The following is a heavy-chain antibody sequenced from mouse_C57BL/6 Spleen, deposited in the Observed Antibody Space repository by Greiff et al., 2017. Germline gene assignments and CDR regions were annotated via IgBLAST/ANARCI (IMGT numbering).Heavy chain of an antibody. Sequence: EVKLVESGEGLVKPGGSLKLSCAASGFTFSSYAMSWVRQTPEKRLEWVAYISSGGDYIYYADTVKGRFTISRDNARNTLYLQMSSLKSEDTAMYYCTRDGDYYGSRGYFDVWGTGTTVTVSS. CDR3: TRDGDYYGSRGYFDV. D-gene: IGHD1-1*01. CDR2: ISSGGDYI. J-gene: IGHJ1*03. V-gene: IGHV5-9-1*02. CDR1: GFTFSSYA.